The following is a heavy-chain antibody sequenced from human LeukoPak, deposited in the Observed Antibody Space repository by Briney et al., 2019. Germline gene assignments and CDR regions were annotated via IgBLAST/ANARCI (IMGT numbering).Heavy chain of an antibody. CDR2: ISGDGGST. Sequence: GGSLRLSCAASGFTFDDYAMHWVRQAPGKGLEWVSVISGDGGSTYYADSVKGRFTISRDKSKNSLYLQMNSLRTEDTALYFCAKVFINYSYGYDCGMDVWGQGTTVTVSS. V-gene: IGHV3-43*02. CDR1: GFTFDDYA. J-gene: IGHJ6*02. D-gene: IGHD5-18*01. CDR3: AKVFINYSYGYDCGMDV.